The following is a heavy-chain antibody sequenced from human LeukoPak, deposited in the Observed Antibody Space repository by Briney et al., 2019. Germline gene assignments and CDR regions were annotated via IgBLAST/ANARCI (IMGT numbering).Heavy chain of an antibody. D-gene: IGHD2-2*01. Sequence: PGGSLRLSCAASGFTFSSYWMTWVRQAPGKGLEWVANITPDGSEGNYVDSVKGRFTISRDNAKNSLYLQMNSLRVEDTAVYYCSSQPAVLDFDCWGQGTLVTVSS. CDR2: ITPDGSEG. V-gene: IGHV3-7*01. J-gene: IGHJ4*02. CDR3: SSQPAVLDFDC. CDR1: GFTFSSYW.